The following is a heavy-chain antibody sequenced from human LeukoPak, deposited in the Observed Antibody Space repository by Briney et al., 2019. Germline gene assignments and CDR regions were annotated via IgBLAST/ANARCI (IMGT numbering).Heavy chain of an antibody. CDR3: ARRALAGEYDFDY. CDR1: GFTFSDSY. Sequence: GGSLRLSCAASGFTFSDSYMSWIRQAPGKGLERVSYISSSGSTIYYADSVKGRFTISRDNAKKSLYLQMNSLRAEDTAVYYCARRALAGEYDFDYCGQGTLVTVSS. CDR2: ISSSGSTI. D-gene: IGHD7-27*01. J-gene: IGHJ4*02. V-gene: IGHV3-11*04.